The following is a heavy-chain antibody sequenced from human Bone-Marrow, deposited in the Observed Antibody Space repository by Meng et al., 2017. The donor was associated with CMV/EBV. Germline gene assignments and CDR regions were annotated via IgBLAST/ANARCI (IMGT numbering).Heavy chain of an antibody. D-gene: IGHD2-2*01. CDR3: TTTSLGYCSSTSCQKNYYYYYYGMDV. CDR1: GFTFSNAW. J-gene: IGHJ6*02. CDR2: IKSKTDGGTT. V-gene: IGHV3-15*01. Sequence: LSLTCAASGFTFSNAWMSWVRQAPGKGLEWVGRIKSKTDGGTTDYAAPVKGRFTISRDDSKNTLYLQMNSLKTEDTAVYYCTTTSLGYCSSTSCQKNYYYYYYGMDVWGQGTTVTVSS.